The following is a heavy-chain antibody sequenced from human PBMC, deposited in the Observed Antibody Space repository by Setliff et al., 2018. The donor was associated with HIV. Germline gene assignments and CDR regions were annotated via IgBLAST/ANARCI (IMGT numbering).Heavy chain of an antibody. D-gene: IGHD1-20*01. CDR3: TIGHYKSASG. V-gene: IGHV3-74*01. CDR1: GFTFSDYW. Sequence: PGGSLRLSCGGSGFTFSDYWMHWVRQAPGKGLEWVSRINGDGSTTDYADSVAGRFTVSRDNARNTLHLEMSSLRVDDSGLYFCTIGHYKSASGWGKGTLVTVSS. CDR2: INGDGSTT. J-gene: IGHJ4*02.